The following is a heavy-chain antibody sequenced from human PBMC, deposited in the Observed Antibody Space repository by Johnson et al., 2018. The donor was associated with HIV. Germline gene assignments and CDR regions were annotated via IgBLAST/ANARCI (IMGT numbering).Heavy chain of an antibody. V-gene: IGHV3-30*04. Sequence: QVQLVESGGGVVQPGRSLRLSCAASRFTFSSYAMHWVRQAPGKGLEWVAIISYDGSNKNYADSVKGRFTVSRDKSKNTLVLQMNGLRAEDTAVYYCAREGSTGPDNFDIWGQGKMLTVSS. CDR1: RFTFSSYA. CDR3: AREGSTGPDNFDI. D-gene: IGHD1-26*01. J-gene: IGHJ3*02. CDR2: ISYDGSNK.